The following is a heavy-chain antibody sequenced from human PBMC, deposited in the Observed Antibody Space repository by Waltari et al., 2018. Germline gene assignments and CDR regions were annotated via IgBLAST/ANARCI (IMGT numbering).Heavy chain of an antibody. J-gene: IGHJ6*02. CDR2: ITWDARST. V-gene: IGHV3-43D*04. D-gene: IGHD3-9*01. CDR3: VKEAAGYDSLIANGLDV. CDR1: GFTFDDFA. Sequence: EVQLEESGGGVVQPGGSLRLSCAASGFTFDDFAMYWVRQAPGKGLEWVSLITWDARSTYYAASVKGRFAISRDNGKDFLYLQMNSLRPDDTALYYCVKEAAGYDSLIANGLDVWGQGTTVTVSS.